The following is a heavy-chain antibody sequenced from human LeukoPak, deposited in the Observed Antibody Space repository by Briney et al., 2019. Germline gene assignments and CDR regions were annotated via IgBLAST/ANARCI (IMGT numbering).Heavy chain of an antibody. CDR2: ITGSSSTI. CDR3: ARGAVARAYFDF. D-gene: IGHD5-12*01. V-gene: IGHV3-48*02. Sequence: GGSLRLSCAASGFTFSSYEMNWVRQAPGKWLEWVSYITGSSSTIYYADSVKGRFTISRDNAKNSLYLQLNSLRDEDTAVYYCARGAVARAYFDFWGQGTLVTVSS. J-gene: IGHJ4*02. CDR1: GFTFSSYE.